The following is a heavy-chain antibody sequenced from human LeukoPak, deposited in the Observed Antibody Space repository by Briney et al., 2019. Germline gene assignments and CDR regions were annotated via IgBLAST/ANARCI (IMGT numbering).Heavy chain of an antibody. Sequence: GGSLRLSCAASGFPFNNHWMSWVRQAPGKGLESVANIKQDGSDKYYVDSVKGRFTISRDNAKNSLYLQVNSLRAEDTAVYYCARLMTMPSFDYWGQGTLVTVAS. CDR3: ARLMTMPSFDY. D-gene: IGHD4/OR15-4a*01. V-gene: IGHV3-7*03. CDR1: GFPFNNHW. CDR2: IKQDGSDK. J-gene: IGHJ4*02.